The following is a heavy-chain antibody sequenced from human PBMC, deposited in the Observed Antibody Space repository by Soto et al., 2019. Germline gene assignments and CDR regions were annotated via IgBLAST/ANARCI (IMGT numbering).Heavy chain of an antibody. CDR2: MSVSGGTT. V-gene: IGHV3-23*01. D-gene: IGHD3-10*01. J-gene: IGHJ6*02. CDR1: GFTFSSYA. CDR3: ATFMLLFGAPCWGRPMDV. Sequence: VQLLESGGGLEQPGGSLRLSCAASGFTFSSYAMSWARQAPGKGLEWVSFMSVSGGTTYYVDSVKGRFTISREASKNTLYLQMNSLRAEDTAIYYCATFMLLFGAPCWGRPMDVWGQGTAVTVSS.